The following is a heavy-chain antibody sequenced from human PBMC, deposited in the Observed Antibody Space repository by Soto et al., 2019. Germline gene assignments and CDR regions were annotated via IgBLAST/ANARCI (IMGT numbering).Heavy chain of an antibody. CDR2: INAGNGNT. V-gene: IGHV1-3*01. Sequence: QVQLVQSGAEVKKTGASVKVSCKASGYTFTSYAMHWVRQAPGQRLEWMGWINAGNGNTKYSQKFQGRVTITRDTSASTAYMELSSLRSEDTAVYYCARGAPLRFLEWLRLWGQGTLVTVSS. D-gene: IGHD3-3*01. CDR1: GYTFTSYA. J-gene: IGHJ4*02. CDR3: ARGAPLRFLEWLRL.